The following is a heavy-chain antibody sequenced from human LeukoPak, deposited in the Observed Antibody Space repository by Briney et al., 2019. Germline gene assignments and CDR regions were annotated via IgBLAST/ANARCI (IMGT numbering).Heavy chain of an antibody. CDR2: IYYSGST. Sequence: PSETLSLTCTVSGGSIDSSSYYWGWIRQPPGKGLGNIGSIYYSGSTYYSPSLNSRVTISVDTSKNQFFLKLSSVTAADTAVYYCTRGNFYSFDYWGQGTLVTVSS. D-gene: IGHD1-7*01. J-gene: IGHJ4*02. V-gene: IGHV4-39*01. CDR1: GGSIDSSSYY. CDR3: TRGNFYSFDY.